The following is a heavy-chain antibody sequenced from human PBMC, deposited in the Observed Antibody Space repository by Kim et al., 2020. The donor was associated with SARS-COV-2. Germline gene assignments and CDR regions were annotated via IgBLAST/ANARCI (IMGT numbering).Heavy chain of an antibody. CDR2: VNNNNNP. J-gene: IGHJ4*02. Sequence: GGSLRLSCAASGFTFSRRAMSWVRQVPGKGLEWIASVNNNNNPYYADSVKGRFTVSRDITKDPLYLQMNSLRADDTALYYCAKDHPSSGWPTFDSWGQGTLVAVAS. CDR1: GFTFSRRA. D-gene: IGHD6-19*01. CDR3: AKDHPSSGWPTFDS. V-gene: IGHV3-23*05.